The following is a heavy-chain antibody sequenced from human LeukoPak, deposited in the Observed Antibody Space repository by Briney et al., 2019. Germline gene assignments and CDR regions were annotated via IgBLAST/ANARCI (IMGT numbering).Heavy chain of an antibody. CDR3: ASIVAAGTFFNYYYMDV. V-gene: IGHV3-23*01. D-gene: IGHD6-13*01. J-gene: IGHJ6*03. CDR1: GFTFSNYA. CDR2: ISGSGDSA. Sequence: GGSLRLSCAASGFTFSNYAMRWVRQAPGKGLEWVSGISGSGDSAYYADSVKGRFTISRDNAKNSLYLQMNSLRAEDTAVYYCASIVAAGTFFNYYYMDVWGKGTTVTISS.